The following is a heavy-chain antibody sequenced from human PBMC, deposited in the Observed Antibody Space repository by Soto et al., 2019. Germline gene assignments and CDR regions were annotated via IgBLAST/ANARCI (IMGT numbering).Heavy chain of an antibody. CDR1: GFTFTRYS. CDR3: ARESEDLTSNFDY. J-gene: IGHJ4*02. V-gene: IGHV3-21*06. Sequence: EVQLVESGGGLVKPGGSLRLSCAASGFTFTRYSMNWVRQAPGKGFEWVSSISSTTNYIYYGDSMKGRFTISRDNAKNLLYLEMNSLRAEDTAVYYCARESEDLTSNFDYWGQGTLVTVSS. CDR2: ISSTTNYI.